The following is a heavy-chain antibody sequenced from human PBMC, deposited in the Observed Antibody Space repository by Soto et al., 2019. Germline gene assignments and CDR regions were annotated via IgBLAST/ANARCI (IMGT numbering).Heavy chain of an antibody. Sequence: ASVKVSCKASGGTFSSYAISWVRQAPGQGLEWMGGIIPIFGTANYAQKFQGRVTITADESTSTAYMELSSLRSEDTAMYYCASATRQDYDNSGYYYPDWYFDLWGPGTLVTVSS. CDR3: ASATRQDYDNSGYYYPDWYFDL. V-gene: IGHV1-69*13. CDR1: GGTFSSYA. J-gene: IGHJ2*01. CDR2: IIPIFGTA. D-gene: IGHD3-22*01.